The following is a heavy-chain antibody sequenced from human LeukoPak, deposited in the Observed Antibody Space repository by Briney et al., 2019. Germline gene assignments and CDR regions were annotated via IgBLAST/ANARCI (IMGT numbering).Heavy chain of an antibody. D-gene: IGHD4-17*01. CDR2: INPNSGGT. J-gene: IGHJ4*02. CDR1: GYTFIGYY. V-gene: IGHV1-2*02. Sequence: ASVKVSCKASGYTFIGYYIHWVRQAPGQGLEWMGRINPNSGGTDYAQKFQGRVIMTRDTSSSTAYMELSRLTSDDTAVYYCARVIYDYGDYGASREFDYWGQGTLVTVSS. CDR3: ARVIYDYGDYGASREFDY.